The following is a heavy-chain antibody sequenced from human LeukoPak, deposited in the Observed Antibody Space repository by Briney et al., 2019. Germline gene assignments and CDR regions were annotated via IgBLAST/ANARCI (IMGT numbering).Heavy chain of an antibody. CDR1: GFTFTSYT. Sequence: TGGSLRLSCAASGFTFTSYTFYWVRQAPGKGLEWVASVSVEGIGRYFPGSVEGRFAISRDDSKKSVFLQMSNLRPEDTAVYFCATVTIVDFNYWGQGTLVTVSS. D-gene: IGHD4/OR15-4a*01. J-gene: IGHJ4*02. CDR2: VSVEGIGR. V-gene: IGHV3-30*09. CDR3: ATVTIVDFNY.